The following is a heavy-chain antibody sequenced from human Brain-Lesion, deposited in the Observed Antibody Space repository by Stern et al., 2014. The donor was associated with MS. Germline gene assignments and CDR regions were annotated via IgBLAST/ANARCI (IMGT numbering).Heavy chain of an antibody. CDR1: GFTFSYHA. Sequence: VQLGESGGGVVQPGRSLRLSCAASGFTFSYHAMHWVRQAPGKGLEWVAVISYDGSDNYYAGSVKGRFTLSRDNSKNTLYLQMNSLRAEDTAVYYCARGGAVTSSEYYFDYWGQGTLVTVSS. V-gene: IGHV3-30*01. CDR2: ISYDGSDN. CDR3: ARGGAVTSSEYYFDY. D-gene: IGHD4-17*01. J-gene: IGHJ4*02.